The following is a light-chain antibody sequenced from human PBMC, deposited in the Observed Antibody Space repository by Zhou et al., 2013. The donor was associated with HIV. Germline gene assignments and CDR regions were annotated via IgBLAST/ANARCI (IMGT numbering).Light chain of an antibody. CDR3: QQYGSSPWT. J-gene: IGKJ1*01. CDR1: QDIRDE. CDR2: AAS. V-gene: IGKV1-6*01. Sequence: AIQMTQSPSSLSASAGDRVTITCRASQDIRDELAWYQQKPGTVPKLLLYAASTLQNGVPSRFIGSGSGTDFTLTISRLEPEDFAVYYCQQYGSSPWTFGQGTKVEIK.